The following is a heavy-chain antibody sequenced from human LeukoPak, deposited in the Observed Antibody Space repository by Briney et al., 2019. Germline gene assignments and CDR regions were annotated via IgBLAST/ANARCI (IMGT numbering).Heavy chain of an antibody. D-gene: IGHD3-10*01. CDR3: ARDSMVLKIDY. J-gene: IGHJ4*02. V-gene: IGHV4-38-2*02. CDR1: GYSISSGYY. CDR2: IYHSGST. Sequence: PSETLSLTCAVSGYSISSGYYWGWIRPPPGKGLEWIGSIYHSGSTYYNPSLKSRVTISVDTSKNQFSLKLSSVTAADTAVYYCARDSMVLKIDYWGQGTLVTVSS.